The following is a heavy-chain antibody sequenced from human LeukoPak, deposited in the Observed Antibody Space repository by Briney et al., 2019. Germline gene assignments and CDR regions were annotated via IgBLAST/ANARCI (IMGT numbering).Heavy chain of an antibody. D-gene: IGHD1-20*01. J-gene: IGHJ4*02. CDR3: AKTDITTGPFDY. CDR1: GFTFSSYG. Sequence: GGSLRLSCAASGFTFSSYGMHWVRQAPGKGLEWVSAISSGGDTIFYADSVKGRFTISRDNFKNTLYLQMNSLRAEDTAVYYCAKTDITTGPFDYWGQGTLVTVSS. V-gene: IGHV3-23*01. CDR2: ISSGGDTI.